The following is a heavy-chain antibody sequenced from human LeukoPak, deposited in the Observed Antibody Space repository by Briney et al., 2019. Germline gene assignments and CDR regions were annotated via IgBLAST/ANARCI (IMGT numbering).Heavy chain of an antibody. D-gene: IGHD2-15*01. CDR3: AGPRSGGRDY. CDR2: ISYDGSNK. CDR1: GFTFSSYA. J-gene: IGHJ4*02. Sequence: GGSLRLSCAASGFTFSSYAMHWVRQAPGKGLEWVAVISYDGSNKYYADSVKGRFTISRDNSKNTLYLQMNSLRAEDTAVYYCAGPRSGGRDYWGQGTLVTVSS. V-gene: IGHV3-30*04.